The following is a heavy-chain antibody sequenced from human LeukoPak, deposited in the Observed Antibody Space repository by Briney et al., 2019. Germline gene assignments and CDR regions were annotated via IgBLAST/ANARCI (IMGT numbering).Heavy chain of an antibody. Sequence: RGSLRLSCAASGFTFSDYYMSWIRQAPGKGLEWVANIKQDGSDSFYVDSVKGRFTISRDNADNSLYLQMNSLRAEDTAVYYCARDRRPSIYRGLDSWGQGTVVTVSS. CDR2: IKQDGSDS. J-gene: IGHJ4*02. CDR1: GFTFSDYY. CDR3: ARDRRPSIYRGLDS. D-gene: IGHD5/OR15-5a*01. V-gene: IGHV3-7*01.